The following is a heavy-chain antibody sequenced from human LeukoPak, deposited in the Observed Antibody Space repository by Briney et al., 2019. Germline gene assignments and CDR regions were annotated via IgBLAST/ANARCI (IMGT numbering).Heavy chain of an antibody. CDR2: KYDGSYT. J-gene: IGHJ4*02. CDR1: GFSLSDHW. V-gene: IGHV3-74*01. CDR3: ARDSSSVPEY. D-gene: IGHD2-2*01. Sequence: GGSLRLSCAASGFSLSDHWMYWVRQGPARGLVWLSRKYDGSYTSYADSVKGRFTVSRDNAKNTLYLQMNSLRAEETAVYYCARDSSSVPEYWGQGTPVTVSS.